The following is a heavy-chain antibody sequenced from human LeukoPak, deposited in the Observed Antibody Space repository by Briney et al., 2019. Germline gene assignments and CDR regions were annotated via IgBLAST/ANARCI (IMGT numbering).Heavy chain of an antibody. J-gene: IGHJ5*02. CDR3: AKQKRVMITFGGVIAH. CDR1: GFTLSSYG. Sequence: PGGSLRLSCAGSGFTLSSYGMHWVRQAPGKGLEWVAVISYDGGNKYYADSVKGRFTISRDNSKNTLHLQMNSLRAEDTAVYYCAKQKRVMITFGGVIAHWGQGTLVTVSS. D-gene: IGHD3-16*01. V-gene: IGHV3-30*18. CDR2: ISYDGGNK.